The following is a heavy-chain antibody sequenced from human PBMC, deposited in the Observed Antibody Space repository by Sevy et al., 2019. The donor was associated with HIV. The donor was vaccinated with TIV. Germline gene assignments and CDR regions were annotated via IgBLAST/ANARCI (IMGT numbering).Heavy chain of an antibody. Sequence: VKVSCKASGYTFTSYGISWVRQAPGQGLEWMGWISAYNGNTNYAQKLQGRVTMTTDTSTSTAYMELRSLRSDDTAVYYCARLYDSSGYYYDYYYYYYMDVWGKGTTVTVSS. V-gene: IGHV1-18*01. D-gene: IGHD3-22*01. J-gene: IGHJ6*03. CDR1: GYTFTSYG. CDR3: ARLYDSSGYYYDYYYYYYMDV. CDR2: ISAYNGNT.